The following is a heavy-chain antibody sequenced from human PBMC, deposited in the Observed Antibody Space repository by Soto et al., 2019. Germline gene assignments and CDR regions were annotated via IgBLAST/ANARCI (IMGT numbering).Heavy chain of an antibody. V-gene: IGHV3-30-3*01. Sequence: GGSLRLSCAASGFTFSSYAMHWVRQAPGKGLEWVAVISYDGSNKYYADSVKGRFTISRDNSKNTLYLQMNSLRAEDTAVYYCARDRDGSSSWIRRYYYGMDVWGQGTTVTVSS. CDR2: ISYDGSNK. J-gene: IGHJ6*02. CDR1: GFTFSSYA. D-gene: IGHD6-13*01. CDR3: ARDRDGSSSWIRRYYYGMDV.